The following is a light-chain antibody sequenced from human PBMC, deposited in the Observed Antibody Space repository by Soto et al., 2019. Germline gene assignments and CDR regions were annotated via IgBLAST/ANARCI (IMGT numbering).Light chain of an antibody. CDR1: QSISSW. V-gene: IGKV1-5*03. Sequence: DIQMTQSPSTLSASVGDRVTITCRASQSISSWLAWYQQKPGKAPKLLIYKASSFESGVPSRFSGSGSGTELTLTISSLQPDDFATYYCQQYENYYSFGQGTKLEIK. CDR2: KAS. J-gene: IGKJ2*01. CDR3: QQYENYYS.